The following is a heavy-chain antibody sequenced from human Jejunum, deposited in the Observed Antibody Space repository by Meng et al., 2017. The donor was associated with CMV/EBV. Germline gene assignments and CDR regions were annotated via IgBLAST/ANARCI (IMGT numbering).Heavy chain of an antibody. D-gene: IGHD3-22*01. CDR2: LSYTGDPT. J-gene: IGHJ3*02. CDR1: FTFSNSV. V-gene: IGHV3-23*01. CDR3: AKGLDSGSHYRAFDM. Sequence: FTFSNSVMIWVRQAPGKGLEWVSTLSYTGDPTYYADSVKGRFTISRDTSTSTLYLQMNSLRAEDTAVYYCAKGLDSGSHYRAFDMLGQGTMVTVSS.